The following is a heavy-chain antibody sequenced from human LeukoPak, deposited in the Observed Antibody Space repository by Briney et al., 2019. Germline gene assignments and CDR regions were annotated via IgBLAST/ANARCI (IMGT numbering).Heavy chain of an antibody. CDR2: IIPILGTA. CDR1: GGTFSSYA. J-gene: IGHJ4*02. CDR3: ATDKLRRREWVY. D-gene: IGHD3-3*01. Sequence: ASVKDSCKASGGTFSSYAISWVRQAPGQGLEWMGGIIPILGTANYAQKFQGRVTITTDESTSTAYMELSSLRSEDTAVYYCATDKLRRREWVYWGQGTLVTVSS. V-gene: IGHV1-69*05.